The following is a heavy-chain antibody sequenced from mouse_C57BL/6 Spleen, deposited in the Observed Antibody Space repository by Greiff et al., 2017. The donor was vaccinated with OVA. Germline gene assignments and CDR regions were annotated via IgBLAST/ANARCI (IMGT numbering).Heavy chain of an antibody. CDR3: ARTSSSPDWYFDD. D-gene: IGHD1-1*01. V-gene: IGHV1-80*01. CDR2: IYPGDGDT. Sequence: QVQLQQSGAELVKPGASVKISCKASGYAFSSYWMNWVKQRPGKGLEWIGQIYPGDGDTNYNGKFKGTATLTADKSSSTAYMRLSSLTSEDSAVYFCARTSSSPDWYFDDWGTGTTVTVSS. J-gene: IGHJ1*03. CDR1: GYAFSSYW.